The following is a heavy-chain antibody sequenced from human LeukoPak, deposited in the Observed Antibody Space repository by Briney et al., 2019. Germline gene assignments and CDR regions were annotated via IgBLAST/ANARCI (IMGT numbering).Heavy chain of an antibody. J-gene: IGHJ4*02. CDR1: GGSISSYY. Sequence: PSETLSLTCTVSGGSISSYYWNWVRQPAGKGLEWIGRIYTSGSTNYNPSLKSRVTMSVDTSKNQFSPKVNSVTTADTAVYYCARTLDSGSADFWGQGTLVTVSS. CDR2: IYTSGST. V-gene: IGHV4-4*07. CDR3: ARTLDSGSADF. D-gene: IGHD6-6*01.